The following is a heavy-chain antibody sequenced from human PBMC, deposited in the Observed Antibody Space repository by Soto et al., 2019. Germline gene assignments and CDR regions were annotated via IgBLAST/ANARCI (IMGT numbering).Heavy chain of an antibody. CDR2: INPSGGST. J-gene: IGHJ3*02. Sequence: QVQLVQSGAEVKKPGASVKVSCKASGYTFTSYYMHWVRQAPGQGLEWMGIINPSGGSTSYAQKFQGRVTMTRDTSTSTVYMELSSLRSEDTAVYYCSRVGGEDAFDIWGQGTMVTVSS. CDR1: GYTFTSYY. CDR3: SRVGGEDAFDI. D-gene: IGHD3-16*01. V-gene: IGHV1-46*01.